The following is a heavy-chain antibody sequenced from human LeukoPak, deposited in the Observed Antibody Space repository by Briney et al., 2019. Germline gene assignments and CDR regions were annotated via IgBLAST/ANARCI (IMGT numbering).Heavy chain of an antibody. V-gene: IGHV4-59*08. CDR2: IYYSGST. J-gene: IGHJ6*02. CDR1: GGSISSYY. CDR3: ARQNQKRGMDV. Sequence: SETLSLTCTVSGGSISSYYWSWIRQPPGKGLEWVGYIYYSGSTNYNPSLKRRVTISVDTSKNQFSLKLSSVTAADTAVYYCARQNQKRGMDVWGQGTTVTVSS. D-gene: IGHD1-14*01.